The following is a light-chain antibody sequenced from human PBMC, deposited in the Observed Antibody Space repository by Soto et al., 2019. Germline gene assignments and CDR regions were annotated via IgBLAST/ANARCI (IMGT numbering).Light chain of an antibody. CDR2: AAS. Sequence: DIQMTQSPSSLSASVGDRVTITCRASQSISSYLNWYQQKPGEAPKLLISAASSLQSGVPSRFSGSGSGTDFTLTISSLQPDDFATYYCQQSYSTPRTFGQGTKVEIK. J-gene: IGKJ1*01. CDR3: QQSYSTPRT. V-gene: IGKV1-39*01. CDR1: QSISSY.